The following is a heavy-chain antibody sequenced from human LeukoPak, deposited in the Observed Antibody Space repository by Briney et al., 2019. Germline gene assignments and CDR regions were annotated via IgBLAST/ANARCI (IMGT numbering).Heavy chain of an antibody. CDR3: ARDRRRTGIAAAGAY. V-gene: IGHV1-2*02. CDR2: INPNSGGT. Sequence: ASVKVSCKASGYTFTGYYMHWVRQAPGQGLEWMGWINPNSGGTNYAQKFQGRVTMTRDTSISTAYMEPSRLRSDDTAVYYCARDRRRTGIAAAGAYWGQGTLVTVSS. D-gene: IGHD6-13*01. J-gene: IGHJ4*02. CDR1: GYTFTGYY.